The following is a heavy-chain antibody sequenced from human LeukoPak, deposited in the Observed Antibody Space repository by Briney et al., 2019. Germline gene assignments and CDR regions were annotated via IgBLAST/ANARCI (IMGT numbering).Heavy chain of an antibody. V-gene: IGHV3-49*04. D-gene: IGHD6-13*01. CDR2: IRSKAYGGTT. Sequence: GGSLILSCTASGFTFGDYAMSWVRQAPGKGLEWVGFIRSKAYGGTTEYAASVKGRFTISRDDSKSIAYLQMNSLKTEDTAVYYCTRAKQQLVDYYYYGMDVWGQGTTVTVSS. CDR3: TRAKQQLVDYYYYGMDV. CDR1: GFTFGDYA. J-gene: IGHJ6*02.